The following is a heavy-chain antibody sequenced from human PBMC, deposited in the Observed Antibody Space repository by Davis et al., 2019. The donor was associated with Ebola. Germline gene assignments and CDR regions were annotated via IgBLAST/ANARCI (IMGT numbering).Heavy chain of an antibody. Sequence: AGSLRLSCTVSGGSISSSSFYWGWIRQPPGKGLEWIASIYYSGSTNYNPSLKSRVTISVDTSKNQFSLKLSSVTAADTAMYYCARRGTSSWYAGWFDPWGQGTLVTVSS. CDR3: ARRGTSSWYAGWFDP. V-gene: IGHV4-39*07. CDR2: IYYSGST. D-gene: IGHD6-13*01. CDR1: GGSISSSSFY. J-gene: IGHJ5*02.